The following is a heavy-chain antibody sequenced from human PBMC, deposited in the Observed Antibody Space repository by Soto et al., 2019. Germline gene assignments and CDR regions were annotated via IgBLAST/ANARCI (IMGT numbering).Heavy chain of an antibody. V-gene: IGHV1-18*01. J-gene: IGHJ6*02. CDR2: ISAYNGNT. CDR1: GYTFTSYG. Sequence: ASVKVSCKASGYTFTSYGISWVRQAPGQGLEWMGWISAYNGNTNYAQKLQGRVTMTTDTSTSTAYMELRSLRSDDTAVYYCARDQNLWFGELPQAAYYYYGMDVWGQGTTVTVSS. D-gene: IGHD3-10*01. CDR3: ARDQNLWFGELPQAAYYYYGMDV.